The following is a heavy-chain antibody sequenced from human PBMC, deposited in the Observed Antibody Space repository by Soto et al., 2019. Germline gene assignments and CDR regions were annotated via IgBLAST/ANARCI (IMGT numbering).Heavy chain of an antibody. CDR3: ARDYYDSSDYTTNWFDP. D-gene: IGHD3-22*01. CDR1: GGSISSGGYS. Sequence: SETLSLTCAVSGGSISSGGYSWSWIRQPPGKGLEWIGYIYNTGNTYYKPSLRSRVTISVDTSKNQFSLKLTSVTAADTAVYYCARDYYDSSDYTTNWFDPWGQGTLVTVSS. CDR2: IYNTGNT. V-gene: IGHV4-30-2*03. J-gene: IGHJ5*02.